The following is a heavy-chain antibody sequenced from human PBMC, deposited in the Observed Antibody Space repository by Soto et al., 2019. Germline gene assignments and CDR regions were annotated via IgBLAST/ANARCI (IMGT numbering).Heavy chain of an antibody. CDR2: INSKTDGGTT. J-gene: IGHJ6*03. V-gene: IGHV3-15*01. CDR3: TAADYCGSGKHLYYYYDMDV. Sequence: EVQLVESGGGLVQPGGSLRLSCAASGFTFSNDWMSWVRQAPGKGREWVGRINSKTDGGTTDDAAPVKGRFTISRDDSKNTLYLQMNSMKSEDTPVYYCTAADYCGSGKHLYYYYDMDVWGKWTTVTVYS. D-gene: IGHD3-10*01. CDR1: GFTFSNDW.